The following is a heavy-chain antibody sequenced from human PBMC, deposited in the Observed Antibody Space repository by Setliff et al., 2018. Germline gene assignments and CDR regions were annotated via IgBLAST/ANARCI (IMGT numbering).Heavy chain of an antibody. J-gene: IGHJ6*03. CDR3: VREGVDTRSSTDYRYYMDV. V-gene: IGHV1-69*05. CDR2: TIPMFGST. CDR1: GGTFSTYG. Sequence: SVKVSCKASGGTFSTYGISWVRQAPGQGLEWMGGTIPMFGSTSYAQKFQGRVTIITDESTTTAYMELSSLGSEDMAVYYCVREGVDTRSSTDYRYYMDVWGKGTTVTVSS. D-gene: IGHD5-18*01.